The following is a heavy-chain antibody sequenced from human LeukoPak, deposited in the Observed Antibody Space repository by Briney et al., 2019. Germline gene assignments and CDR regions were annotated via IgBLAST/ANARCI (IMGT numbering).Heavy chain of an antibody. D-gene: IGHD3-10*01. CDR2: TSYDGNEK. Sequence: GRSLRLSCAASGFTFSSFGMHWVRQAPGKGLEWVTVTSYDGNEKYYADSVKGRFTISRDNSKNTLYLQMNSLRAEDTAVYYCARASPVYGSGSPYFDYWGQGTLVTVSS. V-gene: IGHV3-30*03. CDR3: ARASPVYGSGSPYFDY. J-gene: IGHJ4*02. CDR1: GFTFSSFG.